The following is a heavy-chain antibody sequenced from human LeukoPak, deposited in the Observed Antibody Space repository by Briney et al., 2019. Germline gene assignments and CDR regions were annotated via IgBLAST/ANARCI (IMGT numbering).Heavy chain of an antibody. Sequence: GGSLRLSCVASGFTFSNHGMHWVRQAPGQGLEWVSVIASDGGAKFYADSVKGRFTISRDNSKNTLYLQMNSLRAEDTAVYYCAKDRGVGYSYGFDYWGQGTLVTVSS. CDR2: IASDGGAK. V-gene: IGHV3-30*18. CDR1: GFTFSNHG. J-gene: IGHJ4*02. CDR3: AKDRGVGYSYGFDY. D-gene: IGHD5-18*01.